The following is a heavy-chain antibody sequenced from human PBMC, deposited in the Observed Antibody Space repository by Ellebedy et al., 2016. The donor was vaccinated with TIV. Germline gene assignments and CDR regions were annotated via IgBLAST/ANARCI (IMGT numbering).Heavy chain of an antibody. CDR2: INPNSGGT. D-gene: IGHD1-26*01. J-gene: IGHJ5*02. CDR3: AREGVGATGLGWFDP. CDR1: GYTFSGYY. V-gene: IGHV1-2*02. Sequence: AASVKVSCKTSGYTFSGYYMHWVRQAPGHGLEYMGWINPNSGGTKYAQKFQGRVTMTRDPSINTAYMELSSLRSDDTAVYYCAREGVGATGLGWFDPWGQGTLVTVSS.